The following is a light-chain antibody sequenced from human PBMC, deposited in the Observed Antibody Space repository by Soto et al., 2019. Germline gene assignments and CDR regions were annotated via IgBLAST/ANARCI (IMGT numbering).Light chain of an antibody. CDR3: SSYTTTSTLV. CDR1: NRDVGSYNL. CDR2: EVR. V-gene: IGLV2-14*01. Sequence: HSALTQPASVSGSPGQSITIACTGTNRDVGSYNLVSWYQQCPGEAPKLIISEVRNRPSGISYRFTGSKSGNTASLTISGLQAEDEADYYCSSYTTTSTLVFGGGTKVTVL. J-gene: IGLJ3*02.